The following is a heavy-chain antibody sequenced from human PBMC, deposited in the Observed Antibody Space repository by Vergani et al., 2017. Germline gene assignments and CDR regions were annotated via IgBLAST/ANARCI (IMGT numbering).Heavy chain of an antibody. D-gene: IGHD6-19*01. CDR1: GDSIRGTNW. CDR2: IYYDGST. Sequence: QVQLQESGPGLVKPPGTLSLTCTVSGDSIRGTNWWTWVRQSPGKGLEWIGEIYYDGSTNYNPSLKSRVTISVDTSKNQFSLKLSSVTAADTAVYYCASQDIAVAGTGIWAFDIWGQGTMVTVSS. J-gene: IGHJ3*02. V-gene: IGHV4-4*03. CDR3: ASQDIAVAGTGIWAFDI.